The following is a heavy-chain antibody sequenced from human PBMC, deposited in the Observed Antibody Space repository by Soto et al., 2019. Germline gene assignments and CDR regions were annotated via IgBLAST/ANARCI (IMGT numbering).Heavy chain of an antibody. CDR3: ARESGHYYDSSGSSAYYFDY. V-gene: IGHV4-30-4*01. CDR2: IYYSGST. J-gene: IGHJ4*02. Sequence: SETLSLTCTVSGGSISSGDYYWSWIRQPPGKGLEWIGYIYYSGSTCYNPSLKSRVTISVDTSKDQFSLKLSSVTAADTAVYYCARESGHYYDSSGSSAYYFDYWGQGTLVTVSS. CDR1: GGSISSGDYY. D-gene: IGHD3-22*01.